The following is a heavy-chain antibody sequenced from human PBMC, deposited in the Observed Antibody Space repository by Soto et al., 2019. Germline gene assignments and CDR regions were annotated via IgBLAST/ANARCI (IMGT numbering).Heavy chain of an antibody. Sequence: GASVKVSCKTSVYTFTSYALHWVRQAPGQRLEWMGWINAGNGNTKYSQKFQGRVIITRDTSASTAYMELRSLRSEDTAVYYCERDGGRGGDLAYWGQGTLVTVSS. CDR2: INAGNGNT. J-gene: IGHJ4*02. CDR1: VYTFTSYA. D-gene: IGHD2-21*02. CDR3: ERDGGRGGDLAY. V-gene: IGHV1-3*01.